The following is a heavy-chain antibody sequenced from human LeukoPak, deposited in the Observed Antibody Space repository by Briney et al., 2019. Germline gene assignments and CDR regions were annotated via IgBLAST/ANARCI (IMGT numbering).Heavy chain of an antibody. J-gene: IGHJ1*01. V-gene: IGHV1-2*02. CDR2: INPNSGGT. CDR1: GYTFTGYY. CDR3: ARDGMAGLAGGNFQH. D-gene: IGHD6-19*01. Sequence: ASVKVSCKASGYTFTGYYMHWVRQAPGQGLEWMGWINPNSGGTNYAQKFQGRVTMTRDTSISTAYMELSRLRSDDTAVYYCARDGMAGLAGGNFQHWGQGTLVTVSS.